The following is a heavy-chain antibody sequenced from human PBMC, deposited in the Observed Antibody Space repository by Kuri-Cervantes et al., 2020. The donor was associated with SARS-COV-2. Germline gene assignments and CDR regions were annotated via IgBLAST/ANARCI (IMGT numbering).Heavy chain of an antibody. CDR1: GFTFSSYA. D-gene: IGHD1-26*01. V-gene: IGHV3-23*01. CDR3: ADWELLQL. Sequence: LSLTCAASGFTFSSYAMSWVRQAPGKGLEWVSAISGSGGSTYYADSVKGRFTISRDNAKNSLYLQMNSLRAEDTAVYYCADWELLQLWGQGTLVTVSS. CDR2: ISGSGGST. J-gene: IGHJ4*02.